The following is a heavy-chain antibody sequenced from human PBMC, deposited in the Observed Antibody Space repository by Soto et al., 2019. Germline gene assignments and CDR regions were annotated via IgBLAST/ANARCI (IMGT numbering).Heavy chain of an antibody. D-gene: IGHD6-13*01. CDR2: IWYDGSNK. V-gene: IGHV3-33*01. J-gene: IGHJ6*02. Sequence: GGSLRLSCAASGFTFSSYGMHWVRQAPGKGLEWVAVIWYDGSNKYYADSVKGRFTISRDNSKNTLYLQMNSLRAEDTAVYYCARGSRSSSWYGVYYYYGMDVWGQGTTVTVSS. CDR3: ARGSRSSSWYGVYYYYGMDV. CDR1: GFTFSSYG.